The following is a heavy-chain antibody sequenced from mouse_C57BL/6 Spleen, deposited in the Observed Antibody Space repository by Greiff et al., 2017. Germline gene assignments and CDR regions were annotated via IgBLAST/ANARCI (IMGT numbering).Heavy chain of an antibody. CDR2: ISGGGGNT. CDR3: ARLVSSFPDY. V-gene: IGHV5-9*01. J-gene: IGHJ2*01. Sequence: EVMLVESGGGLVKPGGSLKLSCAASGFTFSSYTMSWVRQTPEKRLEWVATISGGGGNTYYPDSVKGRFTISRANAKNTLYLQMSSLRSEDTALYYCARLVSSFPDYWGQGTTRTVSS. CDR1: GFTFSSYT. D-gene: IGHD1-1*01.